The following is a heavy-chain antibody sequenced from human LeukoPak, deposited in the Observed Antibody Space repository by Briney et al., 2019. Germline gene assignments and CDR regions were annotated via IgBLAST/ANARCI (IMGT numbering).Heavy chain of an antibody. D-gene: IGHD1-7*01. CDR1: GFTFRNYA. J-gene: IGHJ5*02. CDR2: ISSGGGSGT. V-gene: IGHV3-23*01. CDR3: AKGDQSRTNFFDP. Sequence: PGGSLRLSCVASGFTFRNYAMTWVRQAPGKGLEWVSIISSGGGSGTYYEDSVKGRFTISRDNSKNTLFLQMNSLRADDTAVYYCAKGDQSRTNFFDPWGQGTLVTVSS.